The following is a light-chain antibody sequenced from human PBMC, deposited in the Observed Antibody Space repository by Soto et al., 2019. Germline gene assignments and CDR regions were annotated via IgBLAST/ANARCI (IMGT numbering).Light chain of an antibody. J-gene: IGKJ4*01. CDR3: QQYNSYPLA. CDR2: KAS. V-gene: IGKV1-5*03. Sequence: DIQMIQSPSTLSASVGDRVTIACRASQSISSWLAWYQQKPGKAPKLLIYKASSLESGVPSRFSGSGSGTEFTLTISSLQPDDFATYYCQQYNSYPLAFGGGTKVDIK. CDR1: QSISSW.